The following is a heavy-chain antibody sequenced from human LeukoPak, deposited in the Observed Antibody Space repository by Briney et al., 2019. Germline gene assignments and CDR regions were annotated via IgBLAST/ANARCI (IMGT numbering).Heavy chain of an antibody. CDR3: ARGHDSSSWFGDFDY. CDR1: GFTFSNYA. CDR2: ISGSGIST. V-gene: IGHV3-23*01. D-gene: IGHD6-13*01. Sequence: GGSLRLSCTASGFTFSNYAMSWVRQAPGKGLEWVSAISGSGISTYYAESLKTRFTISRDNAKNSLYLQMNSLRAEDTALYHCARGHDSSSWFGDFDYWGQGTLVTVSS. J-gene: IGHJ4*02.